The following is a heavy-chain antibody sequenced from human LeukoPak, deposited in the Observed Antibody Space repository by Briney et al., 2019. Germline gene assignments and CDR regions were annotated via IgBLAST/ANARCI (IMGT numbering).Heavy chain of an antibody. Sequence: PSETLSLTCSVSGGSISDYYWTWIRQPAGKGLEWIGRINASGTTRYNPSLQSRLAMSVDTSKNQFSLKLTSVTAADTAVYFCTRGLAAAYDYNWFDSWGQGTLVTVSS. V-gene: IGHV4-4*07. D-gene: IGHD5-12*01. J-gene: IGHJ5*01. CDR3: TRGLAAAYDYNWFDS. CDR2: INASGTT. CDR1: GGSISDYY.